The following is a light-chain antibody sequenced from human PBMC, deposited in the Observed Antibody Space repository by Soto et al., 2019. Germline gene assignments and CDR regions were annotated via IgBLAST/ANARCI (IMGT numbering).Light chain of an antibody. Sequence: EIVSTQSPGTLSLSPGERATLSCRASQSVSSSYLAWYQQKPGQAPRLLIYGASSRATGIPDRFSGSGSGTDFTLTISSLQSEDFAVYYCQQYNKWTSRTFGQGTKVDIK. CDR1: QSVSSSY. CDR3: QQYNKWTSRT. CDR2: GAS. J-gene: IGKJ1*01. V-gene: IGKV3-20*01.